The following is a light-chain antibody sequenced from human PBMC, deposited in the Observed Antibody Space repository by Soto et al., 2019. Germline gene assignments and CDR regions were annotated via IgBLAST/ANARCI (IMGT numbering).Light chain of an antibody. J-gene: IGLJ3*02. V-gene: IGLV2-14*01. CDR2: EDD. CDR3: CSYTEANTWV. CDR1: SSDINSYKF. Sequence: QSALTQPASVSASPGQSITISCTGSSSDINSYKFVSWYQVLPGKAPQLIIYEDDYWPPEISSRFSASKSGNTASLTISGVQLEDDSHYFCCSYTEANTWVFGGGTKVTVL.